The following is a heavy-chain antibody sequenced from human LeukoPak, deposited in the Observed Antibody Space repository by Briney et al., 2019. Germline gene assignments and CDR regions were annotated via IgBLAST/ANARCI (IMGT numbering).Heavy chain of an antibody. CDR1: GFTFSSYG. D-gene: IGHD1-26*01. CDR3: AKGYGWEDSYYYSYMDV. V-gene: IGHV3-30*02. Sequence: GGSLRLSCAASGFTFSSYGMHWVRQAPGKGLEWVAFIRYDGSNTYYAASVKGRFTISRDNSKKALYLRMNSLRAEDTAVYYCAKGYGWEDSYYYSYMDVWGKGTTVTISS. J-gene: IGHJ6*03. CDR2: IRYDGSNT.